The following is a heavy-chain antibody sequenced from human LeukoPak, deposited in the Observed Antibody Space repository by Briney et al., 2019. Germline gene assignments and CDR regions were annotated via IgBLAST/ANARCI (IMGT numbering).Heavy chain of an antibody. D-gene: IGHD4-23*01. CDR2: VHHSGST. Sequence: SETLSLTCSVSGGSISSSSYFWGWIRQPPGKGLEWIASVHHSGSTYYNPSLKSRVTISVDTSRNQFSLNLSSVTAADTAVYYCARVKTLQRVTYYYYMDVWGKGTTVTISS. CDR3: ARVKTLQRVTYYYYMDV. J-gene: IGHJ6*03. CDR1: GGSISSSSYF. V-gene: IGHV4-39*07.